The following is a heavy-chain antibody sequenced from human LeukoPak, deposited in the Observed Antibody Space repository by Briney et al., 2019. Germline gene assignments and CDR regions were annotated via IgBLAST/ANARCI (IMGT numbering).Heavy chain of an antibody. CDR2: ISYDGSNK. Sequence: GGSLRLSCAASGFTFSSYAMHWVRQAPGKGLEWVAVISYDGSNKYYADSVKGRFTISRDNSKNTLYLQMNSLRAEDTAVYYCARGVVARTGSYYYYMDVWGKGTTVTVSS. CDR3: ARGVVARTGSYYYYMDV. V-gene: IGHV3-30*04. D-gene: IGHD2-15*01. J-gene: IGHJ6*03. CDR1: GFTFSSYA.